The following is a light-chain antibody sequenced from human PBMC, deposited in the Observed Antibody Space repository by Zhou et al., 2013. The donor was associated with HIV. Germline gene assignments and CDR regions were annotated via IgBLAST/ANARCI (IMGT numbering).Light chain of an antibody. CDR3: QQYNRWPPLT. Sequence: EIVMTQSPATLSVSPGERATLSCRASQSVDTYLAWYQQRPGQPPRLLIYDASTRATGVPVRFSGSGSGTEFTLSIANLQSEDVAVYYCQQYNRWPPLTFGGGTQVEIK. V-gene: IGKV3-15*01. CDR2: DAS. J-gene: IGKJ4*01. CDR1: QSVDTY.